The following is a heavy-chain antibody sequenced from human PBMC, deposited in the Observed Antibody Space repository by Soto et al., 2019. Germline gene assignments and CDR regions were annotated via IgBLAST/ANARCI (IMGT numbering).Heavy chain of an antibody. Sequence: QVQLVQSGAEVKKPGASVKVSCKASGFTFTSYNLHWVRQAPGQGLEWMGIINPSVGSTTYAQNFQDRVTMTRDTSTSTVYIELSSLRSEDTAVYYCARARDMDVWGQGTPVTVSS. J-gene: IGHJ6*02. CDR1: GFTFTSYN. CDR2: INPSVGST. V-gene: IGHV1-46*01. CDR3: ARARDMDV.